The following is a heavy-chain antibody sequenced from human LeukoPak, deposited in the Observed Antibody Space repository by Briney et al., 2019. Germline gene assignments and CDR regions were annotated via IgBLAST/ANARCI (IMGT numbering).Heavy chain of an antibody. CDR1: GYTVTEVA. CDR2: FHPKDADM. Sequence: ASVKVSCKVSGYTVTEVAIHWVRQTPGEGLEWMGGFHPKDADMIYAQKFQGRVTMTRDMSTSTVYMELSSLRSEDTAVYYCARVWVAAKAFDIWGQGTMVTVSS. D-gene: IGHD6-25*01. V-gene: IGHV1-24*01. J-gene: IGHJ3*02. CDR3: ARVWVAAKAFDI.